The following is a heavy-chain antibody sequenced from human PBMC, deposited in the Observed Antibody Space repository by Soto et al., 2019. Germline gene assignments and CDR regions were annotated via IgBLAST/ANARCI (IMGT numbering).Heavy chain of an antibody. V-gene: IGHV6-1*01. CDR3: ARAGSSRFESRNWFDP. J-gene: IGHJ5*02. CDR1: GDSVSSNSAA. D-gene: IGHD6-13*01. Sequence: SQTLSLTCAISGDSVSSNSAALNWIRQSPSRGLEWLGRTYYRSKWYNDYAVSVKSRITINPDTSKNQFSLQLNSVTPEDTAVYYCARAGSSRFESRNWFDPWGQGTLVTVSS. CDR2: TYYRSKWYN.